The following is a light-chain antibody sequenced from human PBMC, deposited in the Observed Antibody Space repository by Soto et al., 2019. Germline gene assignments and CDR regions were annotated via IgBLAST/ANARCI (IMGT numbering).Light chain of an antibody. V-gene: IGKV4-1*01. CDR1: QSVLYSSYNRNY. CDR3: HQYQTSPFT. J-gene: IGKJ3*01. Sequence: DIVMTQSPASLSVSLGERATINCKSTQSVLYSSYNRNYIAWYQQQPGQSPKLLIYWASTRESGVPDRFTGGGSGTDFTLTISRLQAEDVGIYCGHQYQTSPFTFGPGTRVEIK. CDR2: WAS.